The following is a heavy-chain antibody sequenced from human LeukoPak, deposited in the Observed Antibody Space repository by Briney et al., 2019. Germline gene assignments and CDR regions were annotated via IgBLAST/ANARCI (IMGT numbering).Heavy chain of an antibody. J-gene: IGHJ5*02. CDR2: LNPNSGNA. Sequence: ASVKVSCKASGYIFTTYDIGWVRQATGQGLEWMGWLNPNSGNAGYAQKFQGRVTISRNTSISTAYMELSSLRSDDTAIYYCARRKFLGWFDPWGQGTLVTVSS. CDR3: ARRKFLGWFDP. V-gene: IGHV1-8*03. D-gene: IGHD7-27*01. CDR1: GYIFTTYD.